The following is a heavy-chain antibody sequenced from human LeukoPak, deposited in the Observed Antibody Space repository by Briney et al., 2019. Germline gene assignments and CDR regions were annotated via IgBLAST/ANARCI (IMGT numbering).Heavy chain of an antibody. CDR3: ARERRITIFGVVIPTRWFDP. J-gene: IGHJ5*02. V-gene: IGHV3-7*03. CDR1: GFPFSSYA. Sequence: GGSLRLSCAASGFPFSSYAMTWVRQAPGKGLEWVANIKPDGTTKFYVDSVKGRFTISRDNALNSLYLQMNSLRAEDTAIYYCARERRITIFGVVIPTRWFDPWGQGTLVTVSS. CDR2: IKPDGTTK. D-gene: IGHD3-3*01.